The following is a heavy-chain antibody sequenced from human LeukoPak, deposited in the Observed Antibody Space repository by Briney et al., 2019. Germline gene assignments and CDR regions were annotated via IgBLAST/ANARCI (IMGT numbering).Heavy chain of an antibody. CDR2: IRGSGGST. Sequence: TGGSLRLSCAASGFTLSSYAMSWDRQAPGTGLEWVSAIRGSGGSTYYADSVKGPFTISRDNCKNTLYLQMNSLRAEDTAVCYCAKVEQWFGFYWGQGTLITVSS. J-gene: IGHJ4*02. CDR3: AKVEQWFGFY. V-gene: IGHV3-23*01. CDR1: GFTLSSYA. D-gene: IGHD3-10*01.